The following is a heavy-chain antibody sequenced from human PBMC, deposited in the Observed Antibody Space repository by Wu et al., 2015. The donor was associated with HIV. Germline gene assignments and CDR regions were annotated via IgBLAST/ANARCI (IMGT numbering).Heavy chain of an antibody. CDR2: IIPIFGTA. CDR1: GGTFSSYA. D-gene: IGHD2-21*01. J-gene: IGHJ3*02. V-gene: IGHV1-69*12. Sequence: QVQLVQSGAEVKKPGSSVKVSCKASGGTFSSYAISWVRQAPGQGLEWMGGIIPIFGTANYAQKFQGRVTITADESTSTAYMELSSLRSEDTAVYYCARSYCGGDCYSGAFDIWGQGDNGHRLF. CDR3: ARSYCGGDCYSGAFDI.